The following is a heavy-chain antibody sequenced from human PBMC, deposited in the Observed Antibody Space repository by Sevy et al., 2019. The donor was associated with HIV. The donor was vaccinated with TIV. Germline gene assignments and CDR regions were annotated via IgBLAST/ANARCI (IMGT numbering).Heavy chain of an antibody. CDR2: ISYRGGKK. CDR3: AREQFAHPFDY. CDR1: GFTFSNYS. Sequence: GGSLRLSCAASGFTFSNYSMSWVRQPPGKGLEWVSAISYRGGKKFYADSVKGRFTISRDDSKNSVYLQMNSLRPDDTAVYYCAREQFAHPFDYWGQGTLVTVSS. V-gene: IGHV3-30*04. D-gene: IGHD3-16*01. J-gene: IGHJ4*02.